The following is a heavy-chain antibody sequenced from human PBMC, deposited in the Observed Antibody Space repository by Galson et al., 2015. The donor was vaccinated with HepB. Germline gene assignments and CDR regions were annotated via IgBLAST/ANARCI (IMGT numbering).Heavy chain of an antibody. Sequence: GIIHPGESETKYNPSFEGRITISADMSITTAFLQWSSLKASDSAMYYCARHGPEGSYWLFDFWGRGTLITVSS. D-gene: IGHD2-15*01. CDR2: IHPGESET. J-gene: IGHJ2*01. CDR3: ARHGPEGSYWLFDF. V-gene: IGHV5-51*01.